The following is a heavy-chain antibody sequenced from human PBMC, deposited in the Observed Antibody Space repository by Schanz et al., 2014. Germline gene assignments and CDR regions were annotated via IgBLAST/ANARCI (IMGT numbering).Heavy chain of an antibody. CDR2: ISGSGGST. CDR3: ARSRGFDSIFDV. D-gene: IGHD5-12*01. Sequence: EVQLVESGGALVQPGGSLRLSCAASGLTFRNYGMSWVRQAPGQGLEWVSAISGSGGSTDYADSVKGRFTISRDNSKNTLQLQMTSLRAEDTAGYYCARSRGFDSIFDVWGRGTLVTVSS. J-gene: IGHJ4*02. CDR1: GLTFRNYG. V-gene: IGHV3-23*04.